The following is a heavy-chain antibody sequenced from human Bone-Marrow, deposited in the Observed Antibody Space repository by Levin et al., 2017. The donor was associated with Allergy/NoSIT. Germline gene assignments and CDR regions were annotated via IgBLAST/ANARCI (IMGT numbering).Heavy chain of an antibody. CDR3: VKVGSSWYEWYIDL. CDR2: ISDDGNSK. V-gene: IGHV3-30*18. Sequence: HPGGSLRLSCAVSGFSFNNYAMHWVRQAPGKGLEWVAVISDDGNSKYYADSVKGRFTISRDNSKNTLYLQMNTLRPDDTAVYYCVKVGSSWYEWYIDLWGRGTLVTVSS. CDR1: GFSFNNYA. J-gene: IGHJ2*01. D-gene: IGHD6-13*01.